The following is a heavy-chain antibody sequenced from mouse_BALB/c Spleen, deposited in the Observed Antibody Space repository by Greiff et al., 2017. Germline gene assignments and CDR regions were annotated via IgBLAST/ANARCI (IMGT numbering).Heavy chain of an antibody. V-gene: IGHV14-3*02. J-gene: IGHJ3*01. Sequence: VQLQQSGAELVKPGASVKLSCTASGFNIKDTYMHWVKQRPEQGLEWIGRIDPANGNTKNDPKFQGKATITADTSSNTAYLQLSSLTSEDTAVYYCARMDYYGSSYGAYWGQGTLVTVSA. CDR2: IDPANGNT. CDR1: GFNIKDTY. D-gene: IGHD1-1*01. CDR3: ARMDYYGSSYGAY.